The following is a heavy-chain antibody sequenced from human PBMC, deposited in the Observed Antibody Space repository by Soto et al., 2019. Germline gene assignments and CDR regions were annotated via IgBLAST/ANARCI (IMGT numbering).Heavy chain of an antibody. V-gene: IGHV4-59*01. J-gene: IGHJ4*02. D-gene: IGHD1-26*01. Sequence: PSETLSLTCTVSGGSISNYYWSWIRQPPGKGLEWIGYIYYSGSTNYNPSLKSRVTISVDTSKNQFSLRLSSVTAADTAVYYCARVVISGSYLDYWGQGTLVTVSS. CDR2: IYYSGST. CDR1: GGSISNYY. CDR3: ARVVISGSYLDY.